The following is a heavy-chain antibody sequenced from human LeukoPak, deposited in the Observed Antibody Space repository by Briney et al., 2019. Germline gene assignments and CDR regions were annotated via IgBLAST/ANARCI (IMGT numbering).Heavy chain of an antibody. V-gene: IGHV4-34*01. Sequence: PSETLSLTCAVYGGSFSGYYWSWIRQPPGKGLEWIGEINHSGSTNYNPSLKSQVTISVDTSKNQFSLKLSSVTAADTAVYYCARGPYCSGGSCYLIYYFDYWGQGTLVTVSS. D-gene: IGHD2-15*01. CDR2: INHSGST. CDR1: GGSFSGYY. CDR3: ARGPYCSGGSCYLIYYFDY. J-gene: IGHJ4*02.